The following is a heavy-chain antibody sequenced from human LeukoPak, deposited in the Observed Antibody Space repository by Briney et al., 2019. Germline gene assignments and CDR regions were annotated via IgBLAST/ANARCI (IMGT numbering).Heavy chain of an antibody. V-gene: IGHV3-30*03. J-gene: IGHJ4*02. Sequence: GGSLRLSCAASGFTFSSYGMHWVRQAPGKGLEWVAVISCDGSSKYYADSVKGRFTISRDNSKNTLYLQMNSLRAEDTAVYYCARDSSCSGGSCYSGVEYYFDYWGQGTLVTVSS. CDR1: GFTFSSYG. CDR2: ISCDGSSK. CDR3: ARDSSCSGGSCYSGVEYYFDY. D-gene: IGHD2-15*01.